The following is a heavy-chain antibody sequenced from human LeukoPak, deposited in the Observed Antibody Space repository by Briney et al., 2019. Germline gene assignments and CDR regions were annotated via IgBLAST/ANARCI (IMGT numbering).Heavy chain of an antibody. J-gene: IGHJ4*02. CDR1: GGTFSSYA. CDR3: ARGQPGAYCGGDCSIQG. V-gene: IGHV1-69*13. Sequence: SVKVSCKASGGTFSSYAISWVRPAPGQGLEWMGGIIPIFGTANYAQKFQGRVTITADESTSTAYMELSSLRSEDTAVYYCARGQPGAYCGGDCSIQGWGQGTLVTVSS. D-gene: IGHD2-21*01. CDR2: IIPIFGTA.